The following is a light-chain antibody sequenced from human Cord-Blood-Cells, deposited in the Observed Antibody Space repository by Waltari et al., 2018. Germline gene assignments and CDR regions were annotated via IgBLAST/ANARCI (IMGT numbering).Light chain of an antibody. Sequence: SSALTQDPAVSVALGQTARLTCQGDSLRSYYASWYQQKPGQAPVLVIYGKNNRPSGIPDRFSGSSSGNTASLTITGAQAEDEADYYCNSRDSSCNHWLFGGGTKLTVL. V-gene: IGLV3-19*01. CDR1: SLRSYY. J-gene: IGLJ3*02. CDR2: GKN. CDR3: NSRDSSCNHWL.